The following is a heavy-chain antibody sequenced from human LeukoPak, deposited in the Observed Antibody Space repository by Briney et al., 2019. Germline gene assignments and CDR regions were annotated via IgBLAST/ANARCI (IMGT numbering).Heavy chain of an antibody. D-gene: IGHD4-17*01. CDR3: VRGPRLRSLFDP. V-gene: IGHV4-59*01. CDR2: IHYSGST. Sequence: KPSETLSLTCIVPGGSISCYYWSWIRQPPGRGQGWIGYIHYSGSTNYNPSLKSRVTISVDTSKNQFSRQLSAVAAADTAVYYCVRGPRLRSLFDPWGQGTLVTVSS. J-gene: IGHJ5*02. CDR1: GGSISCYY.